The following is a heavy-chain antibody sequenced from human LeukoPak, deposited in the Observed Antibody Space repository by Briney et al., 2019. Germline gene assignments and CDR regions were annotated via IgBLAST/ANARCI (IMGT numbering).Heavy chain of an antibody. CDR2: ISGSGAGT. D-gene: IGHD3-22*01. CDR3: AKDPYYYDSSGYYYGYFDY. Sequence: PGRSLRLSCAASGFTFSSYGMHWVRQAPGKGLKWVSGISGSGAGTYYVGSVKGRFTISRDNSKNTLYLQMNSLRAEDTAVYYCAKDPYYYDSSGYYYGYFDYWGQGTLVTVSS. V-gene: IGHV3-23*01. CDR1: GFTFSSYG. J-gene: IGHJ4*02.